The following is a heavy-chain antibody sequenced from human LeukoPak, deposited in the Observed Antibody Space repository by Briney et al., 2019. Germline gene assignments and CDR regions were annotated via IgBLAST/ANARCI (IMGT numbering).Heavy chain of an antibody. J-gene: IGHJ5*02. CDR2: ISWNSGSI. CDR3: ARALSSSRYAFRSNWFDP. V-gene: IGHV3-9*01. D-gene: IGHD6-13*01. CDR1: GFTFDDYA. Sequence: GGSLRLSCAASGFTFDDYAMHWVRQAPGKGLEWVSGISWNSGSIGYADSVKGRFTISRDYSKNTLYLQINSLRAEDTAVYYCARALSSSRYAFRSNWFDPWGQGTLVTVSS.